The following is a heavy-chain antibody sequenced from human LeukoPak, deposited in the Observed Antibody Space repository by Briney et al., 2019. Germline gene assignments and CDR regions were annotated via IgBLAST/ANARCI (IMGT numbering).Heavy chain of an antibody. Sequence: ASVKVSCKASGYTFTGYYMHWVRQAPGQGLEWMGRISPNSGGTNYAQKFQGRVTMTRDTSISTAYMELSRLRSDDTAVYYCARGGDSSSWRFDPWGQGTLVTVSS. CDR1: GYTFTGYY. D-gene: IGHD6-13*01. V-gene: IGHV1-2*06. CDR3: ARGGDSSSWRFDP. CDR2: ISPNSGGT. J-gene: IGHJ5*02.